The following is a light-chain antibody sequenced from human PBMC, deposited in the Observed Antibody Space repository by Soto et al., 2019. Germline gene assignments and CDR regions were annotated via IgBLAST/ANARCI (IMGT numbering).Light chain of an antibody. CDR1: SSNIGAGYD. Sequence: QSVLTQPPSVSGAPGQRVTVSCTGSSSNIGAGYDVHWYQQLPGTAPKLLIYVNNNRPSGVPDRFSGSKSGTSASLAITGLQAEDESDYYCQSYDSNLSAYVFGTGTKVTVL. V-gene: IGLV1-40*01. CDR3: QSYDSNLSAYV. J-gene: IGLJ1*01. CDR2: VNN.